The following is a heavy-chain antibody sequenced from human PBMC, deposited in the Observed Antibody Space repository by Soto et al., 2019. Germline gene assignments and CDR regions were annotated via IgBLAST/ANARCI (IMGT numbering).Heavy chain of an antibody. CDR2: IIPIFGTA. D-gene: IGHD3-3*01. Sequence: QVQLVQSGAEVKKPGSSVKVSCKASGGTFSSYAISWVRQAPGQGLEWMGGIIPIFGTANYAQKFQGRVTITADESTSTAYTELSSRRSDDTAVYYCARSTIFGVVILNWFDPWGQGTLVTVSS. CDR3: ARSTIFGVVILNWFDP. J-gene: IGHJ5*02. V-gene: IGHV1-69*01. CDR1: GGTFSSYA.